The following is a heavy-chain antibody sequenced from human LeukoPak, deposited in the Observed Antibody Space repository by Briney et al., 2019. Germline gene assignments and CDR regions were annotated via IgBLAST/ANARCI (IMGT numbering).Heavy chain of an antibody. CDR1: GGTFSSYA. Sequence: SVKVSCKASGGTFSSYAISLVRQAPGQGLEWMGGIIPIFGTANYAQKFQGRVTITTDESTSTAYMELSSLRSEDTAVYYCARRIAVAGSVYFDYWGQGTLVTVSS. V-gene: IGHV1-69*05. CDR3: ARRIAVAGSVYFDY. J-gene: IGHJ4*02. CDR2: IIPIFGTA. D-gene: IGHD6-19*01.